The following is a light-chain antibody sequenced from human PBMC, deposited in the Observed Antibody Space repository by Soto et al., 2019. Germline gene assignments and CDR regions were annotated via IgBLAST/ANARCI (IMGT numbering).Light chain of an antibody. Sequence: QSVLTQPPTVSGAPGQRVSISCTGSSSNIGAGYDVHWYQQLPGTAPKLLIYSNNNRPSGVPDRFSGSKSGISASLAITGLQAEDEADYYCQSYDSSLSGSVFGGGTQLPVL. CDR2: SNN. CDR3: QSYDSSLSGSV. CDR1: SSNIGAGYD. V-gene: IGLV1-40*01. J-gene: IGLJ7*01.